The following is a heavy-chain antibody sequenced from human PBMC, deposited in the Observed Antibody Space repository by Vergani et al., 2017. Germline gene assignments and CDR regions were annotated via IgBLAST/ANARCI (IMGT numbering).Heavy chain of an antibody. V-gene: IGHV4-4*07. D-gene: IGHD3-10*01. J-gene: IGHJ5*02. CDR1: GGSFNTYY. Sequence: QVQLEESGPGLVKPSETLSLTCTVSGGSFNTYYWSWIRQSPGKGLEWIGYIYTSGSTNYNPSLKSRVTMSVDTSKNQFSLKLSSVTAADTAVYYCARGDITMVRGVNWFDPWGQGTLVTVSS. CDR2: IYTSGST. CDR3: ARGDITMVRGVNWFDP.